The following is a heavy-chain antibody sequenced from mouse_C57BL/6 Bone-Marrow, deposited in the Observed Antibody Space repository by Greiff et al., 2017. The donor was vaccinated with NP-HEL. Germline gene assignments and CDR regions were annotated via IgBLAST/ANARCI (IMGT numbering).Heavy chain of an antibody. D-gene: IGHD1-1*01. Sequence: VQLQQSGPELVKPGASVKISCKASGYSFTGYYMNWVKQSPEKSLEWIGEINPSTGGTTYNQKFKAKATLTVDKSSSTAYMQLKRLTSEDSAVYYCARGGKFITTVHYAMDYWGQGTSVTVSS. CDR1: GYSFTGYY. CDR3: ARGGKFITTVHYAMDY. CDR2: INPSTGGT. V-gene: IGHV1-42*01. J-gene: IGHJ4*01.